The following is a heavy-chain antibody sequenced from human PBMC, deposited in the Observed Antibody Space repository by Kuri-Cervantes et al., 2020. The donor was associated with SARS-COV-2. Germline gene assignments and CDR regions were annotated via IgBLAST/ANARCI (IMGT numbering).Heavy chain of an antibody. CDR1: EDSISRGYY. D-gene: IGHD7-27*01. CDR3: ARGGHWAPIDY. Sequence: PETLSLTCAVSEDSISRGYYWSWIRQPPGKGLEGIGYIYYSRRTNYNPSLKSRITISVDTSKNQSSLKLSSVTAADTAVYYCARGGHWAPIDYWGQGTLVTVSS. CDR2: IYYSRRT. J-gene: IGHJ4*02. V-gene: IGHV4-59*08.